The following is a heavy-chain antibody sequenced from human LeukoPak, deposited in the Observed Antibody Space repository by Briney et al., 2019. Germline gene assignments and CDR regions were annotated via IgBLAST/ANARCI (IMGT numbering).Heavy chain of an antibody. CDR3: ARGESPGYSSSWGY. CDR1: GGSISIYY. CDR2: IYYSGST. Sequence: PSETLSLTCTVSGGSISIYYWSGIRQPPGKGLEWIGYIYYSGSTNYNPSLKSRVTISVDTSKNQFSLKLSSVTAADTAVYYCARGESPGYSSSWGYWGQGALVTVSS. V-gene: IGHV4-59*01. D-gene: IGHD6-13*01. J-gene: IGHJ4*02.